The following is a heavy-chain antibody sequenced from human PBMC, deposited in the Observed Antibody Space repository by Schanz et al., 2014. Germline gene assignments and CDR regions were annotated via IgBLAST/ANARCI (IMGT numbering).Heavy chain of an antibody. CDR2: LWHDGSKK. CDR3: ARDHTTESYYSAGPPIDY. J-gene: IGHJ4*02. Sequence: QVQLVESGGGVVQPGRSLRLSCVASGFTFSSYDVFWVRQAPGKGLEWVAILWHDGSKKYYADSVKGRFTVSRDNSKNTLYLQLNSLRAEDTAVYYCARDHTTESYYSAGPPIDYWGQGPLLTVSS. CDR1: GFTFSSYD. D-gene: IGHD1-26*01. V-gene: IGHV3-33*01.